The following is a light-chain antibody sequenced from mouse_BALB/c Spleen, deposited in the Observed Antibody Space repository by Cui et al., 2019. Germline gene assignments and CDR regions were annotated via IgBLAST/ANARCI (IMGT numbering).Light chain of an antibody. Sequence: DIVMTQSHKFMSISVGDRVSITCKASQDVGTAVAWYQQKPGQSPKLLIYWASTRHTGVPDRFTGSGSGKDFTLTISNVQSEDLADYFCQQYSSYPYTFGGGTKLEIK. J-gene: IGKJ2*01. V-gene: IGKV6-23*01. CDR1: QDVGTA. CDR2: WAS. CDR3: QQYSSYPYT.